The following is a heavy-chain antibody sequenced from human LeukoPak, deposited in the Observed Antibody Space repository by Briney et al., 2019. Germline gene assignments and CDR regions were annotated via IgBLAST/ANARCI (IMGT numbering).Heavy chain of an antibody. CDR1: GGSISSYY. Sequence: SETLSLTCTVSGGSISSYYWSWIRQPPGRGLEWIGYIYYSGSTNYNPSLKSRVTISVDTSKNQFSLKLSSVTAADTAVYYCARDFRRWFDPWGQGTLVTVSS. V-gene: IGHV4-59*01. CDR3: ARDFRRWFDP. CDR2: IYYSGST. J-gene: IGHJ5*02.